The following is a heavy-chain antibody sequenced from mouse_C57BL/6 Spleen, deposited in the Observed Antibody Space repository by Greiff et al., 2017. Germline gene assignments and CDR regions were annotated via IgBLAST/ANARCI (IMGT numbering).Heavy chain of an antibody. CDR3: ARGITTVVAEAY. Sequence: VQLQQSGAELVKPGASVKMSCKASGYTFTSYWITWVKQRPGQGLEWIGDIYPGSGSTNYNEKFKSKATLTVDTSSSTAYMQLSSLTSEDSAVYYCARGITTVVAEAYWGQGTLVTVSA. D-gene: IGHD1-1*01. J-gene: IGHJ3*01. CDR1: GYTFTSYW. CDR2: IYPGSGST. V-gene: IGHV1-55*01.